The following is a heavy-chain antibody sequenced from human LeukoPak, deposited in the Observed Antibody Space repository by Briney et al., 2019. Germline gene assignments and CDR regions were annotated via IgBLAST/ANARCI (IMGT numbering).Heavy chain of an antibody. J-gene: IGHJ4*02. Sequence: GASVKVSCKASGYTFTSYDINWVRQATGQGLEWMGWMNPNSGNTGYAQKFHGRVTMTRNTSISTAYMELSSLRSEDTAVYYCARASYDSSGYYYDYWGQGTLVTVSS. D-gene: IGHD3-22*01. CDR3: ARASYDSSGYYYDY. V-gene: IGHV1-8*01. CDR1: GYTFTSYD. CDR2: MNPNSGNT.